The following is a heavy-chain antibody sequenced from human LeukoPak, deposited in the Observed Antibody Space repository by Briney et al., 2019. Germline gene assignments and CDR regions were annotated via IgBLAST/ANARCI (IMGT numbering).Heavy chain of an antibody. D-gene: IGHD6-19*01. CDR1: GGSISSSNYY. J-gene: IGHJ4*02. CDR3: ARTEQWLVRGDY. CDR2: IYYSGST. Sequence: SETLSLTCTVSGGSISSSNYYWGWIRQPPGKGLEWIGSIYYSGSTYYNPSLKSRVTISVDTSKNQFSLKLSSVTAADTAVYYCARTEQWLVRGDYWGQGTLVTVSS. V-gene: IGHV4-39*01.